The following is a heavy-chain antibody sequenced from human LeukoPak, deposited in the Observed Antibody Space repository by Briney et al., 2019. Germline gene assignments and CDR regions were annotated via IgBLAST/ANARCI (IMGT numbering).Heavy chain of an antibody. V-gene: IGHV3-33*01. CDR3: ARQGYDSSGYYVDY. J-gene: IGHJ4*02. CDR2: IWYDGSNK. CDR1: GFTFSSYG. Sequence: PGRSLRLSCAASGFTFSSYGMHWVRQAPGKGLEWVAVIWYDGSNKYYADSVKGRFTISRDNSKNTLYLQMNSLRAEDTAVYYCARQGYDSSGYYVDYWGQGTLVTVSS. D-gene: IGHD3-22*01.